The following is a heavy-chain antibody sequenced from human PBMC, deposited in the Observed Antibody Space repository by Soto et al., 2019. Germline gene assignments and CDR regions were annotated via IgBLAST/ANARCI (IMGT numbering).Heavy chain of an antibody. CDR2: LHHDGTT. CDR3: ATQTISYTWGV. D-gene: IGHD3-16*01. J-gene: IGHJ6*02. CDR1: GGPITTTTW. V-gene: IGHV4-4*02. Sequence: QVQLQESGPGLVKPSETLSLTCAVSGGPITTTTWWAWVRLPPGKGLEWIGELHHDGTTNYNPSLESRITMSLVKSNNHFSLKLTSVTAADTAIYYCATQTISYTWGVWGRGTTVTVSS.